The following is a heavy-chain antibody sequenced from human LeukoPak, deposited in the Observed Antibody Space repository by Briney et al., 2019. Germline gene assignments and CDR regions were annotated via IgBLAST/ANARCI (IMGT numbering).Heavy chain of an antibody. CDR3: AKGDYYGSGGQKFLKPFVY. Sequence: QTGGSLRLSCAASGFTFSSYAMSWVRQAPGKGLEWVSAISGTGGSGGSTYYADSVKGRFTISRDNSKNTLYLQMNSLRAEDTAVYYCAKGDYYGSGGQKFLKPFVYWGQGTLVTVSS. CDR1: GFTFSSYA. CDR2: ISGTGGSGGST. J-gene: IGHJ4*02. V-gene: IGHV3-23*01. D-gene: IGHD3-10*01.